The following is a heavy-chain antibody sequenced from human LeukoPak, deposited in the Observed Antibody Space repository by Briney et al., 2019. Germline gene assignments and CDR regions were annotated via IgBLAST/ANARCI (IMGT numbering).Heavy chain of an antibody. J-gene: IGHJ3*02. CDR3: AKTKDIVLMVYGPAFDI. Sequence: GGSPRLSCAASGFTFSSYAMSWVRQAPGKGLEWVSAISGSGGSTYYADSVKGRFTISRDNSKNTLYLQMNSLRAEDTAVYYCAKTKDIVLMVYGPAFDIWGQGTMVTVSS. CDR1: GFTFSSYA. D-gene: IGHD2-8*01. CDR2: ISGSGGST. V-gene: IGHV3-23*01.